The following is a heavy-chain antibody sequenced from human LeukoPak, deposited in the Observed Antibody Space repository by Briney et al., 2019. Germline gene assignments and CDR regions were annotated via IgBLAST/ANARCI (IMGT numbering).Heavy chain of an antibody. V-gene: IGHV3-30*04. Sequence: GRSLRLSCAASGFTFSSYAMHWVRQAPGKGLEWVAVISYDGSNKYYADSVKGRFTISRDNSKNTLYLQMNSLRAEDTAVYYCARGQSGYDYVWGSYRLDDHFDYWGQGTLVTVSS. CDR3: ARGQSGYDYVWGSYRLDDHFDY. J-gene: IGHJ4*02. CDR1: GFTFSSYA. D-gene: IGHD3-16*02. CDR2: ISYDGSNK.